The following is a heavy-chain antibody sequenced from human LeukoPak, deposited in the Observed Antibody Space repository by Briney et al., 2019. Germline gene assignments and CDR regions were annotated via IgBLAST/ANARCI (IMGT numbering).Heavy chain of an antibody. D-gene: IGHD3-22*01. V-gene: IGHV4-59*11. CDR3: ARVGDYYDSSGYYYSHNY. J-gene: IGHJ4*02. CDR2: IYYSGTT. CDR1: GGSISSHY. Sequence: PSETLSLTCTVSGGSISSHYWSWIRQPPGKGLECIGYIYYSGTTNYNPSLKSRVTISVDTSKNQFSLKSSSVTAADTAVYYCARVGDYYDSSGYYYSHNYWGQGTLVTVSS.